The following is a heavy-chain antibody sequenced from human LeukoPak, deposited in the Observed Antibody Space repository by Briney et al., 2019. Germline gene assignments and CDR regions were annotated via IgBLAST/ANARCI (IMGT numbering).Heavy chain of an antibody. J-gene: IGHJ4*02. CDR2: INPSGGST. V-gene: IGHV1-46*01. CDR3: ARDLHSGWYRLCYFDY. D-gene: IGHD6-19*01. CDR1: GYTFTSYY. Sequence: ASVKVSCKASGYTFTSYYMHWVRQAPGQGLEWMGIINPSGGSTSYAQKFQGRVTMTRDTSTSTVYMELSSLRSEDTAVYYCARDLHSGWYRLCYFDYWGQGTLVTVSS.